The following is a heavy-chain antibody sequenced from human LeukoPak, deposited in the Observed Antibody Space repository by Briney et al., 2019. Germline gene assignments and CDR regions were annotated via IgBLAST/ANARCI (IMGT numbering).Heavy chain of an antibody. Sequence: PGGSLRLSCAASGFTFSSYSMNWVRQAPGEGLEWVSSISSSSSYIYYADSVKGRFTISRDNAKNSLYLQMNSLRAEDTAVYYCARELTMVRGVIIIVYYGMDVWGQGTTVTVSS. CDR3: ARELTMVRGVIIIVYYGMDV. D-gene: IGHD3-10*01. CDR2: ISSSSSYI. CDR1: GFTFSSYS. V-gene: IGHV3-21*01. J-gene: IGHJ6*02.